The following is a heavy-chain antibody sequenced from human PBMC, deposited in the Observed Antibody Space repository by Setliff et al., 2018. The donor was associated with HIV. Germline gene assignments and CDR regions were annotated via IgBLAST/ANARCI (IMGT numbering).Heavy chain of an antibody. CDR1: GGSFSGHY. CDR3: ARGSDCDATTCGDYYYMDV. CDR2: INHSGST. V-gene: IGHV4-34*01. D-gene: IGHD2-2*01. Sequence: PSETLSLTCAVYGGSFSGHYWTWIRQAPGKGLEWIGEINHSGSTNYNPSLESRVTISVDTSKNQFSLKVRSVTAADTAVYYCARGSDCDATTCGDYYYMDVWGKGTTVTVSS. J-gene: IGHJ6*03.